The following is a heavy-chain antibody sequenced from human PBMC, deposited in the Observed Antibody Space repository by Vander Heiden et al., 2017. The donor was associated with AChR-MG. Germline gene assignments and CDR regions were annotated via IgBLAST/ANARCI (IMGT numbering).Heavy chain of an antibody. V-gene: IGHV1-69*04. Sequence: QVQLGPSGAAVKKPGPSVKVSWQAPACTFSSNAITWRRPPPGQGRGWIGRNLPILGKANYAQKFQGRVRITADKSSSTAYMELGSLRSEDTAVYYCARPNSLHYYGSGSRSPDYYYYYGMYVWGQGTTVTVSS. CDR2: NLPILGKA. CDR3: ARPNSLHYYGSGSRSPDYYYYYGMYV. CDR1: ACTFSSNA. J-gene: IGHJ6*02. D-gene: IGHD3-10*01.